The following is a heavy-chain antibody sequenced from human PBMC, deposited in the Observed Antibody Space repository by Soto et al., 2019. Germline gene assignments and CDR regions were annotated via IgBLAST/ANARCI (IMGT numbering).Heavy chain of an antibody. D-gene: IGHD5-12*01. CDR3: ASQSSEWLLFAS. CDR2: ISSSSSTI. CDR1: GFTFSSYS. J-gene: IGHJ4*02. Sequence: PEGSLRLSCAASGFTFSSYSMNWVRQAPGKGLEWVSYISSSSSTIYYADSVKGRFTISRDNAKNSLYLQMNSLRAEDTAVYYCASQSSEWLLFASWGQGNLVTVSS. V-gene: IGHV3-48*01.